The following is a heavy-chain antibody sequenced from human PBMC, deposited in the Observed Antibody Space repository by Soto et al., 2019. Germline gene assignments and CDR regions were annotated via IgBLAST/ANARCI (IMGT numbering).Heavy chain of an antibody. CDR3: VRSAFGYYDTSGYPLTDS. V-gene: IGHV4-39*01. D-gene: IGHD3-22*01. Sequence: PSETLSVTCPVSGCSISSSNYYWGWIRQPPGEGLEWIGSMDYNGNSYQNPSLKSRVTLSVDTSKSQFSLKLRSVTAADTAVYFCVRSAFGYYDTSGYPLTDSWGQGTLVTVSS. J-gene: IGHJ4*02. CDR2: MDYNGNS. CDR1: GCSISSSNYY.